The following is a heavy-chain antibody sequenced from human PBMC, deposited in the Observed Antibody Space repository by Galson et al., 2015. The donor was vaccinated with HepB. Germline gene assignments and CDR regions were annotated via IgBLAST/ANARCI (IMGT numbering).Heavy chain of an antibody. CDR1: GFTFSNYA. J-gene: IGHJ3*02. CDR2: ISSKGGKT. Sequence: SLRLSCAGSGFTFSNYAMNWVRQAPGKGLEWVSSISSKGGKTYDADSVKGRFTISRDNSKDTLYLQMNSLRAEDTAVYYCAKDSLQDYFHSGTLWALDTWGHGTMVSVSS. D-gene: IGHD3-10*01. CDR3: AKDSLQDYFHSGTLWALDT. V-gene: IGHV3-23*01.